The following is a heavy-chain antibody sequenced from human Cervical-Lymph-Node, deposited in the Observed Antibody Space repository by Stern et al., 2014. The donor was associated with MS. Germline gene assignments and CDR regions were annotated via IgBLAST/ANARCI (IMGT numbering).Heavy chain of an antibody. CDR1: GGSISSGGYY. D-gene: IGHD2-2*01. Sequence: QVQLVESGPGLVKPSQTLSLSCTVSGGSISSGGYYWSWIRQPAGKGLEWIGRIFNSDSTRYNPSLHSRVTISIDTSQNQFSLRLTSMTAADTAVYYCARGRVVPGFQYYATDVWGQGTTVIVSS. CDR2: IFNSDST. V-gene: IGHV4-61*02. J-gene: IGHJ6*02. CDR3: ARGRVVPGFQYYATDV.